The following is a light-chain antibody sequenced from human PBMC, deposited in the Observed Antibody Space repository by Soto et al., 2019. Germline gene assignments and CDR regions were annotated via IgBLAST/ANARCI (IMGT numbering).Light chain of an antibody. V-gene: IGKV3-20*01. Sequence: EIGLTQSPGTLSLSPGERATLSCRASQSVSSSYLAWYQQKPGQAPRLLIYGASSRATGLPDRFSCSVSGTDFTLTISRLEPEDFAVYYCQQYGSSPWTFGQGTKVEIK. CDR1: QSVSSSY. J-gene: IGKJ1*01. CDR2: GAS. CDR3: QQYGSSPWT.